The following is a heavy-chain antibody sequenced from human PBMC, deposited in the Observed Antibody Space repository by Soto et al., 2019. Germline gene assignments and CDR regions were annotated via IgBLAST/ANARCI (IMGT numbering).Heavy chain of an antibody. V-gene: IGHV3-23*01. Sequence: EVQLLESGGGLARPGCSLRLSCVASGFIFSDYAMTGIRQAPGKGLEWVATISASGGNIEYTDSLKGRFTISRDNSTKTVYLQINGLTADDTAVHYCAKVAGGLGYFDLWGRGTLVTVSS. J-gene: IGHJ2*01. D-gene: IGHD3-16*01. CDR1: GFIFSDYA. CDR2: ISASGGNI. CDR3: AKVAGGLGYFDL.